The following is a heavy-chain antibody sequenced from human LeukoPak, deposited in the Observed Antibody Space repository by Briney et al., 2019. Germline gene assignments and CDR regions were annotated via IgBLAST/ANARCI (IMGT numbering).Heavy chain of an antibody. CDR2: IYTSGST. J-gene: IGHJ6*03. Sequence: SETLSLTCTVSGGSISSYYWSWLRQPPGKGLEWIGYIYTSGSTNYNPSLKSRVTISVDTSKNQFSLKLSSVTAADTAVYYCARHESAYYYYMDVWGEGTTVTVSS. CDR1: GGSISSYY. CDR3: ARHESAYYYYMDV. V-gene: IGHV4-4*09.